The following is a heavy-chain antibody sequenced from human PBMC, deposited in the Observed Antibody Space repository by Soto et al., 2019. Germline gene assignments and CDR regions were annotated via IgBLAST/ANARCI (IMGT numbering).Heavy chain of an antibody. CDR2: IRSKAYGGTT. CDR3: TRVLITILTGSQTPDY. CDR1: GFTFGDYA. D-gene: IGHD3-9*01. Sequence: PGGSLRLSCTASGFTFGDYAMSWFRQVPGKGLEWVGFIRSKAYGGTTEYAASVKGRFTSSRDDSKSIAYLQMNSLKTEDTAVYYCTRVLITILTGSQTPDYWGQGTLVTVSS. J-gene: IGHJ4*02. V-gene: IGHV3-49*03.